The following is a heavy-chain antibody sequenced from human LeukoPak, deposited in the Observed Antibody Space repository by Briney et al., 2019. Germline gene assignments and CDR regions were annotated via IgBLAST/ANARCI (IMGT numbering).Heavy chain of an antibody. CDR1: GLSVASNY. CDR3: ARDLGWEQMKD. J-gene: IGHJ1*01. V-gene: IGHV3-66*01. Sequence: GGSLRLSCAASGLSVASNYMSWVRQAPGKGLEWVSQLYSAGGTYYAGPVKGRFTISRDDSKNTLYLQMNRLRVDDTAIYYCARDLGWEQMKDWGQGTLVTISS. D-gene: IGHD1-26*01. CDR2: LYSAGGT.